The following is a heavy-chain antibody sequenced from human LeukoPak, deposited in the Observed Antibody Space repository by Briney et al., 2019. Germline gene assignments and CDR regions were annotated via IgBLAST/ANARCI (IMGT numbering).Heavy chain of an antibody. CDR3: ARGRSSSWYEIGGWEFDP. D-gene: IGHD6-13*01. CDR1: GYTFTSYG. CDR2: ISAYNGNT. J-gene: IGHJ5*02. V-gene: IGHV1-18*01. Sequence: GASVKVSCKASGYTFTSYGISWVRQAPGQGLEWMGWISAYNGNTNYAQKLQGRVTMTRDTSTSTAYMELRSLRSDDTAVYYCARGRSSSWYEIGGWEFDPWGQGTLVTVPS.